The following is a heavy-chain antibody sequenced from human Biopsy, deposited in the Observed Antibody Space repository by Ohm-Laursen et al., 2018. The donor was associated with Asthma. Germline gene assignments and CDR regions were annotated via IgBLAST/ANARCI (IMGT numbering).Heavy chain of an antibody. CDR1: GFSLRTPGVG. D-gene: IGHD2-15*01. CDR2: IYWDNYN. CDR3: ALQQDPGFGRHSPRWVDP. J-gene: IGHJ5*02. Sequence: TQTLTLTCSFSGFSLRTPGVGVGWIRQSPGKALEWLALIYWDNYNLFRPSLKRRLTITKDPSKNQVVLTMTKMDPVDSGPYYCALQQDPGFGRHSPRWVDPWGQGTLVTVSS. V-gene: IGHV2-5*02.